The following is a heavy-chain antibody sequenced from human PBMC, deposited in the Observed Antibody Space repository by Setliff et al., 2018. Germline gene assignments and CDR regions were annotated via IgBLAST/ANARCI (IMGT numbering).Heavy chain of an antibody. J-gene: IGHJ4*02. CDR2: IGHGDIT. CDR3: AKDPHPAYCGGDCSFT. D-gene: IGHD2-21*02. CDR1: GFTFYNSA. V-gene: IGHV3-23*01. Sequence: GGSLRLSCAASGFTFYNSAMSWVRQAPGKGLEWISLIGHGDITYYADSVKGRFTVSRDISKNTVYLQMSTLRAEDTAMYYCAKDPHPAYCGGDCSFTWGQGTLVTAPQ.